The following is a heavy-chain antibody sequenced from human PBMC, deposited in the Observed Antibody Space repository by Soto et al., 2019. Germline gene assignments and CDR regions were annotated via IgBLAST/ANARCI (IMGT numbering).Heavy chain of an antibody. CDR3: ARVPPPTYYFDY. V-gene: IGHV4-30-4*01. CDR2: IYSSGTT. J-gene: IGHJ4*02. Sequence: PSETKSLTCTVSGGSLGSGDYYWTWISQSPGKGLEWIGYIYSSGTTYYNASLKSRVSMSMDTSKNQFSLKLSSVTAADTAVYYCARVPPPTYYFDYWGQGTLVTVSS. CDR1: GGSLGSGDYY.